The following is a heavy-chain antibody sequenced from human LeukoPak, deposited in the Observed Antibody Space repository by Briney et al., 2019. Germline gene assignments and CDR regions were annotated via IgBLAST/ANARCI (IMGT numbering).Heavy chain of an antibody. CDR1: GFIFSTYA. Sequence: PGGSLRLSCAASGFIFSTYAMTWVRQAPGKGLEWVSGIGGGGGSTYYADSVKGRFTISRDNSKNTLYLQMNSLRAEDTAVYYCAKDTVYSSGWDLDYWGQGTLVTVSS. CDR2: IGGGGGST. D-gene: IGHD6-19*01. J-gene: IGHJ4*02. V-gene: IGHV3-23*01. CDR3: AKDTVYSSGWDLDY.